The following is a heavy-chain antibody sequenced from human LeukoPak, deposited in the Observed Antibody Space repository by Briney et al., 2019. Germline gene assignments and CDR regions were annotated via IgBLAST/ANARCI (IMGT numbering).Heavy chain of an antibody. Sequence: ASVKVSCKASGYTFTGYYMHWVRQAPGQGLEWMGIINPSGGSTSYAQKFQGRVTMTRGMSTSTVYMELSSLRSEDTAVYYCARDSIAVAGTRVLIFDYWGQGTLVTVSS. J-gene: IGHJ4*02. V-gene: IGHV1-46*01. CDR3: ARDSIAVAGTRVLIFDY. CDR1: GYTFTGYY. D-gene: IGHD6-19*01. CDR2: INPSGGST.